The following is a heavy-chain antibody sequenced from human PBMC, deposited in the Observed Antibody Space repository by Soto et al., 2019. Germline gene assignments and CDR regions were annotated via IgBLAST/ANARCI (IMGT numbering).Heavy chain of an antibody. D-gene: IGHD3-10*01. J-gene: IGHJ6*02. CDR3: ARDYYYGSGSYLTYYTYGMDV. CDR1: GYSFTNYR. Sequence: PGESLKISCKGSGYSFTNYRISWVRQMPGKGLEWMGRVDPTDSHTNYSPSFQGHVTISADKSISTAYLQWSSLKASDTAMYYCARDYYYGSGSYLTYYTYGMDVWGQGTTVTVSS. CDR2: VDPTDSHT. V-gene: IGHV5-10-1*01.